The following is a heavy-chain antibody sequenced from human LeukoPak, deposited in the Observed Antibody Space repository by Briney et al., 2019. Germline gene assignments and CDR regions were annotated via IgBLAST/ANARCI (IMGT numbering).Heavy chain of an antibody. CDR2: IYYSGST. CDR1: GGSSSSGSYY. D-gene: IGHD5-12*01. Sequence: SETLSLTCTVSGGSSSSGSYYWRWLRQPPGTELEWIGYIYYSGSTNYNPSLKSRVTISVDTSKNQFSLKLSSVTAADTAVYYCARVNSGYDFFDYWGQGTLVTVSS. V-gene: IGHV4-61*01. J-gene: IGHJ4*02. CDR3: ARVNSGYDFFDY.